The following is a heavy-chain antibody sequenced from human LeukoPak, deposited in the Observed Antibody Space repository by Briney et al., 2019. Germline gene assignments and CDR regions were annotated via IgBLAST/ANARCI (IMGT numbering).Heavy chain of an antibody. Sequence: ASVKVSCKASGYTFTGYYMHWVRQAPGQGLEWMGWINPNSGGTNYAQKFQGRVTMTRDTSISTAYMELSRLRSDDTAVYYCARDAFGCSGGSCYYYYYYMDVWGKGTTVTVSS. CDR2: INPNSGGT. J-gene: IGHJ6*03. D-gene: IGHD2-15*01. V-gene: IGHV1-2*02. CDR1: GYTFTGYY. CDR3: ARDAFGCSGGSCYYYYYYMDV.